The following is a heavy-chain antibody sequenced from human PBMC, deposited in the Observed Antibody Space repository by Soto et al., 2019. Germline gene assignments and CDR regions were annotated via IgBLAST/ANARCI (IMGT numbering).Heavy chain of an antibody. J-gene: IGHJ4*02. D-gene: IGHD3-22*01. V-gene: IGHV5-51*01. CDR1: GYSFTSYW. CDR2: IYPGGSDT. Sequence: PGESLKISCKGSGYSFTSYWIGWVRQMPGKGLEWMGIIYPGGSDTRYSPSFQGQVTISADKSISTAYLQWSSLKASDTAMYYCARHEMDYYDSSGYIDYWGQGTLVTVSS. CDR3: ARHEMDYYDSSGYIDY.